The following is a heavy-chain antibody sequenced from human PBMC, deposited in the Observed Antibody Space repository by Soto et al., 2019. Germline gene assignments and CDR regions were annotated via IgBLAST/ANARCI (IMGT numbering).Heavy chain of an antibody. CDR3: VFIAVAGTGDAFDV. V-gene: IGHV1-18*01. Sequence: ASVKVSCRFSGYTFTSYGISWVRQAPGQGLEWMGWISAYNGNTNYAQKLQGRVTMTTDTSTSTAYMELRSLRSDDPAVYYCVFIAVAGTGDAFDVWGQGTMVTVSS. CDR1: GYTFTSYG. J-gene: IGHJ3*01. D-gene: IGHD6-19*01. CDR2: ISAYNGNT.